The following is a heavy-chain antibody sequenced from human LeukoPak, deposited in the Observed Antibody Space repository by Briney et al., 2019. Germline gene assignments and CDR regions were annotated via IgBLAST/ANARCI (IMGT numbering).Heavy chain of an antibody. CDR1: GYSFTSYW. CDR3: ARSTYYYDSSGFPPDYGMDV. Sequence: GESLKISCKGSGYSFTSYWIGGVRQMPGKGLEWMGIIYPGDSDTRYSPSFQGQVTISADKSISTAYLQWRSRKASDTAMYYSARSTYYYDSSGFPPDYGMDVWGQGTTVTVSS. V-gene: IGHV5-51*01. CDR2: IYPGDSDT. J-gene: IGHJ6*02. D-gene: IGHD3-22*01.